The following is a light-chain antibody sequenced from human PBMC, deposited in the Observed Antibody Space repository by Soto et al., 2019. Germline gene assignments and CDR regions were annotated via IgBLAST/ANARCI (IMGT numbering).Light chain of an antibody. CDR3: QQSYRTPYT. J-gene: IGKJ2*01. Sequence: DIQMTQSPSSLSTSVGDRVTITCRASQSISSYLNWYQQKPGKAPKLLIFAASNLQSGVPSRFSGSGSGTDFTLTINNLQPEDFATYYCQQSYRTPYTFGQGTKVDIK. CDR2: AAS. CDR1: QSISSY. V-gene: IGKV1-39*01.